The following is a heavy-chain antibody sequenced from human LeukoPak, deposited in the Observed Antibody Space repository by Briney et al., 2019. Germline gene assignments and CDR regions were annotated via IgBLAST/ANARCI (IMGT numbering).Heavy chain of an antibody. D-gene: IGHD3-22*01. Sequence: SETLSLTCTVSGGSISSYYWSWIRQPPGKGLEWIGHIYHSGSTNYNPSLKSRVTISVDTSKNQSSLKLSSVTAADTALYYCASLFYYDSSGYSYYFDYWGQGTLVTVSS. CDR1: GGSISSYY. V-gene: IGHV4-59*01. J-gene: IGHJ4*02. CDR3: ASLFYYDSSGYSYYFDY. CDR2: IYHSGST.